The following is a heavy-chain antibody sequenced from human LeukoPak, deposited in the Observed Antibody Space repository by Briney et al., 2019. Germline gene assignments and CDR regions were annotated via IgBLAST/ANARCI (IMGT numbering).Heavy chain of an antibody. CDR3: AKIAAAGQADY. Sequence: GGSLRLSCAASGFTFSSYGMHWVRQAPGKGLEWVAVISHDGSNKYYADSVKGRFTISRDNSKNTLYLQMNSLRAEDTAVYYCAKIAAAGQADYWGQGTLVTVSS. CDR2: ISHDGSNK. CDR1: GFTFSSYG. J-gene: IGHJ4*02. V-gene: IGHV3-30*18. D-gene: IGHD6-13*01.